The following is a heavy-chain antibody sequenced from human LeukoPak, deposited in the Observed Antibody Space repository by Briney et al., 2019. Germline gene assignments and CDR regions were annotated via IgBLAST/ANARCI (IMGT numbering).Heavy chain of an antibody. CDR2: ISSSGSTI. J-gene: IGHJ4*02. CDR1: GFTFSSYE. V-gene: IGHV3-48*03. CDR3: AREMRFTTTHFDY. Sequence: GGSLRLSCAASGFTFSSYEMNWVRQAPGKGLEWVSYISSSGSTIYYADSVKGRFTISRDNAKNSLYLQMNSLRAEDTAVYYCAREMRFTTTHFDYWGQGTLVTVSS. D-gene: IGHD3-3*01.